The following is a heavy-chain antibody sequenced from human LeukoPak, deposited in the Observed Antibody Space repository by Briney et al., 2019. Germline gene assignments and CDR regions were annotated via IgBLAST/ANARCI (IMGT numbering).Heavy chain of an antibody. Sequence: SVKVSCKASGGTFSSYAISWVRQARGQGLEWMGGIIPIFGTANYAQKFQGRFTITADESTSTAYMELSSLRSEDTAVYYCARPIVATIGGAAYGMDTWGQGTTVTVSS. V-gene: IGHV1-69*01. D-gene: IGHD5-12*01. J-gene: IGHJ6*02. CDR3: ARPIVATIGGAAYGMDT. CDR1: GGTFSSYA. CDR2: IIPIFGTA.